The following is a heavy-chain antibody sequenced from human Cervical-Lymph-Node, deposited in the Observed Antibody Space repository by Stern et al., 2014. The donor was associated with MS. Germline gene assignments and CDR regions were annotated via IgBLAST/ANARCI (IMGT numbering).Heavy chain of an antibody. V-gene: IGHV3-13*01. CDR2: LRSGGGT. CDR1: GFTFSVFD. D-gene: IGHD5-18*01. J-gene: IGHJ6*02. CDR3: VRGAGYSSAYYHGMSV. Sequence: EVQLVESGGALVQPGGSLRLSCVASGFTFSVFDMHWVRQAPGKGLEWVSGLRSGGGTEYSGSVRGRFTISRDIFRDSLFLQMTSLRAGDTAVYFCVRGAGYSSAYYHGMSVWGRGTTVTVSS.